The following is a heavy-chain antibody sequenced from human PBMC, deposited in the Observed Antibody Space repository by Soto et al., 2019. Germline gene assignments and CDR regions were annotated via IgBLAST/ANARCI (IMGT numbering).Heavy chain of an antibody. Sequence: EVQLVESGGGLVQPGGSLKLSCAASGFTFSGSAMHWVRQASGKGLEWVGRIRSKANSYATAYAASVKGRFTISRDDSKNTAYLQMNSLKTEDTAMYYCTAMYSSSWYEESYWGQGTLVTVSS. CDR2: IRSKANSYAT. D-gene: IGHD6-13*01. CDR1: GFTFSGSA. V-gene: IGHV3-73*02. J-gene: IGHJ4*02. CDR3: TAMYSSSWYEESY.